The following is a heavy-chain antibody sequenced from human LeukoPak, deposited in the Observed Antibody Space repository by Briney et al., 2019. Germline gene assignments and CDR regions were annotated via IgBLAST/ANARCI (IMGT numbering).Heavy chain of an antibody. CDR1: GYTFTGYY. Sequence: GASVKVSCKASGYTFTGYYMHWVRQAPGQGLEWMGRINPNSGGTNYAQKFQGRVTMTRDTSISTAYMELSRLRSDDTAVYYCARDQSGPYYYDSSGYYAEDWGQGTLVTVSS. D-gene: IGHD3-22*01. CDR3: ARDQSGPYYYDSSGYYAED. CDR2: INPNSGGT. J-gene: IGHJ4*02. V-gene: IGHV1-2*06.